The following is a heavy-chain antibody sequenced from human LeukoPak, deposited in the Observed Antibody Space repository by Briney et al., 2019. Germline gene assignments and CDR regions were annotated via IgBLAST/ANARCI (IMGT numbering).Heavy chain of an antibody. CDR3: ARLYDDYTNGHFDS. CDR2: ITSSSSYI. Sequence: GGSLRLSCAASGFTFSSYTMNWVRQAPGKGLEWVSSITSSSSYIYYADSVKGRFTISRDNAKNSLYLQMNSLRAEDTAVYYCARLYDDYTNGHFDSWGQGTLVTVSS. D-gene: IGHD4-11*01. CDR1: GFTFSSYT. V-gene: IGHV3-21*01. J-gene: IGHJ4*02.